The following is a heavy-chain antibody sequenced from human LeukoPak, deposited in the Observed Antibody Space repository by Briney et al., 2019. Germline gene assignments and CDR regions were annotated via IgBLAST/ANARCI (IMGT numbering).Heavy chain of an antibody. CDR1: GFTFSSYW. J-gene: IGHJ4*02. CDR2: IKQDGSEK. V-gene: IGHV3-7*01. Sequence: PGGSLRLSCAASGFTFSSYWMSWVRQAPGKGLEWVANIKQDGSEKYYVDSVKGRFTISRDNAKNSLYLQMNSLRAEDTAVYYCVRDTYRTAVAGSSGLGYWGQGTLVTVSS. CDR3: VRDTYRTAVAGSSGLGY. D-gene: IGHD6-19*01.